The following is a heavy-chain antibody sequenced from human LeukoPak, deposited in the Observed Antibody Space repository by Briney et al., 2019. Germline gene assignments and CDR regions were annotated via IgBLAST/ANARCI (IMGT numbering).Heavy chain of an antibody. J-gene: IGHJ4*02. CDR3: ARGGSGSLDY. CDR2: IYYSGST. V-gene: IGHV4-28*01. Sequence: PSVTLSLTCAVSGYSITSSDWWGWIRQPPGKGLECIGYIYYSGSTYYNPSLKSRVTMSVDTSKNQFSLKLSSVTAADTAVYYCARGGSGSLDYWGQGTLVTVSS. CDR1: GYSITSSDW. D-gene: IGHD3-10*01.